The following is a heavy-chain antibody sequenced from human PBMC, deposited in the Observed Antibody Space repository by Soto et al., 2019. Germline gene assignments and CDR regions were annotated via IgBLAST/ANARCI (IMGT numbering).Heavy chain of an antibody. D-gene: IGHD6-19*01. CDR1: GYTFTSYG. V-gene: IGHV1-18*01. CDR2: ISAYDGNT. Sequence: ASVKVSCKASGYTFTSYGISWVRQAPGQGLEWMGWISAYDGNTNYAQKLQGRVTMTTDTSTSTAYMELRSLRSDDTAVYYCARGFRIAVAAVEDYWGQGPLVTVSS. J-gene: IGHJ4*02. CDR3: ARGFRIAVAAVEDY.